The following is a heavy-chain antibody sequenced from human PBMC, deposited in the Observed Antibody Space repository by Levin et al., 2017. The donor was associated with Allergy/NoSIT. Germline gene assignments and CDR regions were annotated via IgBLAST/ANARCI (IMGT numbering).Heavy chain of an antibody. J-gene: IGHJ4*02. V-gene: IGHV3-73*01. CDR3: TRGEDY. D-gene: IGHD3-10*01. CDR1: GFTFSDSA. CDR2: IRSKANSYAT. Sequence: GESLKISCAASGFTFSDSAMQWVRQASGKGLEWVGRIRSKANSYATAYAASVKGRFTISRDDSKNTAYLQMNNLKTEDTAVYYCTRGEDYWGQGTLVTVSS.